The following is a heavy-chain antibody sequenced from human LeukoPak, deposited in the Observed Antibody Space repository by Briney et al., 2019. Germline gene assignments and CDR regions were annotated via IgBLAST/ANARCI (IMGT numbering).Heavy chain of an antibody. CDR2: IYYSGST. CDR3: ARRVWGQNYFDY. Sequence: SETLSLTCTVSGGSIRSSYYYWGWIRQPPGKGLEWIGSIYYSGSTYYNPSLKSRVTLSVDTSKNQFSLKLSSVTAADTAVYYCARRVWGQNYFDYWGQGTLVTVSS. CDR1: GGSIRSSYYY. J-gene: IGHJ4*02. V-gene: IGHV4-39*01. D-gene: IGHD3-16*01.